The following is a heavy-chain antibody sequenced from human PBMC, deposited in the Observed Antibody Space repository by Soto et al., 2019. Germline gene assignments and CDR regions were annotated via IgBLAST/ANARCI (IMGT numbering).Heavy chain of an antibody. V-gene: IGHV1-18*01. J-gene: IGHJ5*02. CDR3: VRDASSGYRGWWDP. Sequence: QGPLVQSGGEVKKAGASVKVSCKASGYTFTSYGISWVRQAPGQGLEWMGLLIPYNGDTIYAQKFQGRVILTTDTATSTAYMELGSLRSDDTAVYYCVRDASSGYRGWWDPWGQGTLVTVSS. D-gene: IGHD5-18*01. CDR2: LIPYNGDT. CDR1: GYTFTSYG.